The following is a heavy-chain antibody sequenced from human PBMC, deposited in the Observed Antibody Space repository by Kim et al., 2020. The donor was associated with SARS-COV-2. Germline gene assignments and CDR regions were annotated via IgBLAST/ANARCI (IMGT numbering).Heavy chain of an antibody. CDR2: IKSNADGGTT. Sequence: GGSLRLSCAASGFTFSNEWMNWVRQAPGKGLEWVGRIKSNADGGTTDYAAPVKGRFTISRDDSKTTLYLQMNSLKTEDTAVYYCTQDHHWCQGTLVTVSS. J-gene: IGHJ5*02. CDR3: TQDHH. CDR1: GFTFSNEW. V-gene: IGHV3-15*01. D-gene: IGHD2-15*01.